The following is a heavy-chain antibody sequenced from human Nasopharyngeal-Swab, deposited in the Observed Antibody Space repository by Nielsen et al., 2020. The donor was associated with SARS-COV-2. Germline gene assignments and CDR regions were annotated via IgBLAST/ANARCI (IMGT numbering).Heavy chain of an antibody. CDR2: IYSGGSST. V-gene: IGHV3-23*03. CDR3: AKDLTYYYDSSGYNREGYYYYDMDV. J-gene: IGHJ6*02. D-gene: IGHD3-22*01. Sequence: VRQAPGKGLEWVSVIYSGGSSTYYADPVKGRFTISRDNSKNTLYLQMNSLRAEDTAVYYCAKDLTYYYDSSGYNREGYYYYDMDVWGQGTTVTVSS.